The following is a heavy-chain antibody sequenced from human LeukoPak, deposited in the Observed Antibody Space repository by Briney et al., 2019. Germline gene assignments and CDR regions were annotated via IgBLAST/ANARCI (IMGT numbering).Heavy chain of an antibody. CDR1: EFSFSTHW. J-gene: IGHJ4*02. CDR3: ARGGSIAN. CDR2: INEDGSEK. Sequence: GGSLRLSCAASEFSFSTHWMSWVRQAPGKGLEWVATINEDGSEKYYVDSVKGRFTISGDNAKNSLYLQMNSLRAEDTAVYSCARGGSIANWGQGTLVTVS. D-gene: IGHD2-15*01. V-gene: IGHV3-7*01.